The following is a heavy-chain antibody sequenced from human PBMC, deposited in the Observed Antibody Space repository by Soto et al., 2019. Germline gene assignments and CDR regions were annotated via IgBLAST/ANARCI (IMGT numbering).Heavy chain of an antibody. J-gene: IGHJ4*02. D-gene: IGHD2-21*02. CDR3: AREVVTVTTLGYFDY. V-gene: IGHV1-69*01. CDR2: IIPFFGTS. Sequence: QVHLVQSGAEVKKSGSSVRVSCTASGGTFSNDAISWVRQAPGQGLEWLGRIIPFFGTSDYSPSFRGRLTITADESTGTAYMDLRSLRSDDTAVYYCAREVVTVTTLGYFDYWGQGTLVTVSS. CDR1: GGTFSNDA.